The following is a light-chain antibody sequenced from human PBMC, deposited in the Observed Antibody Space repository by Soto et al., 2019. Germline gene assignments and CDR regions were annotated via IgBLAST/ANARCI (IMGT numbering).Light chain of an antibody. CDR1: SSDVGGYNY. J-gene: IGLJ1*01. CDR3: SSYAGNYVYV. Sequence: QSVLTQPRSVSGSPGQSVTIPCTGTSSDVGGYNYVSWYQRHAGKGPKLIIYDVSERPSGVPDRFSASKSGNTVSLTISGLQAEDEADYYCSSYAGNYVYVFGSGTKVTVL. V-gene: IGLV2-11*01. CDR2: DVS.